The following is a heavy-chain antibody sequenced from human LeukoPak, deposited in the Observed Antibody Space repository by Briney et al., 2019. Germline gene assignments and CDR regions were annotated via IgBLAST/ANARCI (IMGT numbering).Heavy chain of an antibody. CDR3: AKEVLSGYSYGYFDY. D-gene: IGHD5-18*01. CDR1: GFTFSNYA. Sequence: GGSLRLSCAASGFTFSNYAMSWVRQAPGKGLEWVSAISGGGGPTYYADSVKGRFTISRDNSKNTLYLQMNSLRAEDTAVYYCAKEVLSGYSYGYFDYWGQGTLVTVSS. J-gene: IGHJ4*02. CDR2: ISGGGGPT. V-gene: IGHV3-23*01.